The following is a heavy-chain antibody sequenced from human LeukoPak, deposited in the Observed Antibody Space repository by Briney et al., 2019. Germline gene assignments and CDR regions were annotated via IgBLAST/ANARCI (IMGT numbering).Heavy chain of an antibody. CDR1: GGSISSYY. Sequence: SETLSLTCTVSGGSISSYYWSWIRQPAGKGLEWIGRIYTSGSTNYNPSLKSRVTISVDTSKNQFSLKLSSVTAADTAVYYCARGGLRSGGSCYINWGQGTLVTVSS. D-gene: IGHD2-15*01. CDR2: IYTSGST. J-gene: IGHJ4*02. CDR3: ARGGLRSGGSCYIN. V-gene: IGHV4-4*07.